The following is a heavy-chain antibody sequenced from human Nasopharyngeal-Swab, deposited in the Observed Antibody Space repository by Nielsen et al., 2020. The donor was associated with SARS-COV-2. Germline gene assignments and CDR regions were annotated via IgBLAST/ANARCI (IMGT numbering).Heavy chain of an antibody. V-gene: IGHV3-43*01. CDR1: GFNFDDFM. CDR2: ISWDSRRT. CDR3: AKDIAADGLGQYYFDY. D-gene: IGHD6-13*01. Sequence: GGSLRLSCAASGFNFDDFMMHWVRQVPGRGLEWVSLISWDSRRTSYADSVKGRFIISRDNRKASLSLQMNSLRTEDSGLYYCAKDIAADGLGQYYFDYWGRGTLVTVSS. J-gene: IGHJ4*02.